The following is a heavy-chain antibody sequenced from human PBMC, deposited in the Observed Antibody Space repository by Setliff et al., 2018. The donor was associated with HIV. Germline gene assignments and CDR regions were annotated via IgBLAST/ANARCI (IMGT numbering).Heavy chain of an antibody. Sequence: VSCKAAGGIFRSYAISWVRQAPGQGLEWMGGIVPASGSTTYAQKFEGRVTITADESTASAYMDLSGLRSDDAAVYFCVVGVNYYNLNPYDVWGQGTMVTVS. CDR2: IVPASGST. D-gene: IGHD3-10*01. CDR3: VVGVNYYNLNPYDV. J-gene: IGHJ3*01. CDR1: GGIFRSYA. V-gene: IGHV1-69*01.